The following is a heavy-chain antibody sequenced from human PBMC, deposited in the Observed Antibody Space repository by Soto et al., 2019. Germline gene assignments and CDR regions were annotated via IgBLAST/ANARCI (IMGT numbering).Heavy chain of an antibody. J-gene: IGHJ4*02. V-gene: IGHV4-31*03. CDR1: GVSIRSSGYY. D-gene: IGHD3-3*02. Sequence: QVQLQESGPGLVEPSQTLSLNCTVAGVSIRSSGYYWSWIRQHPKKGLEWIGYIDYSGITYYNPSLTSRLFISVDTSENKFSLKVRSLTAADTAVYYCARAQFYHENNAFYSYFDSWGQGILFTVSS. CDR2: IDYSGIT. CDR3: ARAQFYHENNAFYSYFDS.